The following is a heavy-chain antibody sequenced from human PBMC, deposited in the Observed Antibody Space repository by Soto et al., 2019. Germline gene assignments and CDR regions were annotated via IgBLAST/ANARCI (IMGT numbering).Heavy chain of an antibody. CDR1: GFTFSSYW. CDR3: ARDYSNPYYFDY. Sequence: PGGSLRLSCAASGFTFSSYWMHWFRQAPGKGLVWVSRINSDGSSTSYADSVKGRFTISRDNAKNTLYLQMNSLRAEDTAVYYCARDYSNPYYFDYWGQGTLVTVSS. D-gene: IGHD4-4*01. V-gene: IGHV3-74*01. J-gene: IGHJ4*02. CDR2: INSDGSST.